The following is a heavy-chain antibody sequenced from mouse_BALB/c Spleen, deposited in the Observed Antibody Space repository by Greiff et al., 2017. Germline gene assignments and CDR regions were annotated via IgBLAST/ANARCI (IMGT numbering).Heavy chain of an antibody. V-gene: IGHV2-2*02. CDR3: ARNYYGNYEGAMDY. CDR2: IWSGGST. CDR1: GFSLTSYG. D-gene: IGHD2-1*01. Sequence: VKLVESGPGLVQPSQSLSITCTVSGFSLTSYGVHWVRQSPGKGLEWLGVIWSGGSTDYNAAFISRLSISKDNSKSQVFFKMNSLQANDTAIYYCARNYYGNYEGAMDYWGQGTSVTVSS. J-gene: IGHJ4*01.